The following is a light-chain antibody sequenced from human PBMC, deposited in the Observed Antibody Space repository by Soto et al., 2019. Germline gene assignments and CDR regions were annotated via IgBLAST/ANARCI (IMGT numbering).Light chain of an antibody. CDR3: QQSDCFPRA. V-gene: IGKV1-39*01. CDR1: QRITKY. J-gene: IGKJ1*01. Sequence: DIQMTQSPSSLSASVGDRVTITCRASQRITKYLNWYQQKPGRAPKLLIYIASSLQSGVPSRFIGSGSVTDFTRSISSRLPEDFASYDCQQSDCFPRAFGQGTKVE. CDR2: IAS.